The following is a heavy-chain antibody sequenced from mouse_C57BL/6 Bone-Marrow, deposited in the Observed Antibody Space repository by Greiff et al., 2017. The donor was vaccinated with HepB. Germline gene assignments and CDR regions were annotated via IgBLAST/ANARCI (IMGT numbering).Heavy chain of an antibody. CDR1: GYSITSGYD. J-gene: IGHJ1*03. Sequence: EVQGVESGPGMVKPSQSLSLTCTVTGYSITSGYDWHWIRHFPGNKLEWMGYISYSGSTNYNPSLKSRISITHDTSKNHFFLKLNSVTTEDTATYYCARDGVRDYYGSSYDWYFDVWGTGTTVTVSS. CDR2: ISYSGST. D-gene: IGHD1-1*01. V-gene: IGHV3-1*01. CDR3: ARDGVRDYYGSSYDWYFDV.